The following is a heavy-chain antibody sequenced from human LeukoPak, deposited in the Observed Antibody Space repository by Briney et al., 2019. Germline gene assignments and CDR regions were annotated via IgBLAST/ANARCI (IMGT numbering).Heavy chain of an antibody. J-gene: IGHJ6*02. CDR1: GYTFTGYY. V-gene: IGHV1-2*06. CDR3: ATDIGGYSASYYYGMDV. CDR2: INPNSGGA. Sequence: GASVKVSCKASGYTFTGYYMHWVRQPPGQGLEWMGRINPNSGGADFAQKFQGRVTMTRDTSISTAYMELSRLGSDDTAVYYCATDIGGYSASYYYGMDVWGQGTTVTVSS. D-gene: IGHD5-12*01.